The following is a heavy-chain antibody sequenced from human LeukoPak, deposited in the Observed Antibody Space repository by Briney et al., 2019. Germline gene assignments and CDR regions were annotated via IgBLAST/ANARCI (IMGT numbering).Heavy chain of an antibody. Sequence: SETLSLTCTVSGYSISSGYYWGWIRQPPGKGLEWIGSIYHSGSTYYNPSLKSRVTISVDTSKNQFSLKLSSVTAADTAVYYCARLSSWYVLLGYYYYMDVWGKGTTVTISS. CDR3: ARLSSWYVLLGYYYYMDV. CDR2: IYHSGST. J-gene: IGHJ6*03. V-gene: IGHV4-38-2*02. D-gene: IGHD6-13*01. CDR1: GYSISSGYY.